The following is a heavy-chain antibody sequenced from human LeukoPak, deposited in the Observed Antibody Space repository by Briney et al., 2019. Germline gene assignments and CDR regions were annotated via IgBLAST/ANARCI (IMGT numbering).Heavy chain of an antibody. Sequence: GGSLRLSCAVSGFTFSDYYMSWIRQAPGKGLEWAANIKQDGSEKYYVDSVKGRFTISRDNAKNSLYLQMNSLRAEDTAVYYCARYYYGSGSYYFDYWGQGTLVTVSS. V-gene: IGHV3-7*01. CDR3: ARYYYGSGSYYFDY. CDR2: IKQDGSEK. CDR1: GFTFSDYY. D-gene: IGHD3-10*01. J-gene: IGHJ4*02.